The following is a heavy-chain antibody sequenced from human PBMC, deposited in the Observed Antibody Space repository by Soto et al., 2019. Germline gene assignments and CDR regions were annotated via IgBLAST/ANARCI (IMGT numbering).Heavy chain of an antibody. Sequence: PSETLSLTCAVYGGSFSGYYWSWIRQPPGKGLEWIGEINHSGSTNYNPSLKSRVTISVDTSKNQFSLKLSSVTAADTAVYYCARALGYYYGSGSHRKYNWFDPWGQGTLVT. V-gene: IGHV4-34*01. J-gene: IGHJ5*02. CDR1: GGSFSGYY. CDR3: ARALGYYYGSGSHRKYNWFDP. CDR2: INHSGST. D-gene: IGHD3-10*01.